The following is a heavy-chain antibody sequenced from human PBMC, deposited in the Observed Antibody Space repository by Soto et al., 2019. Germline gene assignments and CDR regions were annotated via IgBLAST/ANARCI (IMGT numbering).Heavy chain of an antibody. CDR1: GFTFSTYW. Sequence: EVQLVESGGGLVQPGGSLRLSCAASGFTFSTYWMNWVRQAPGKGLEWVANIKQDGSEKYYVDSVKGRFTISRDNAKSSLYLQMNSLSAGDTAVYYCARDRGYCSGGTCYSFLDYWGQGTLVTVSS. CDR3: ARDRGYCSGGTCYSFLDY. V-gene: IGHV3-7*01. J-gene: IGHJ4*02. CDR2: IKQDGSEK. D-gene: IGHD2-15*01.